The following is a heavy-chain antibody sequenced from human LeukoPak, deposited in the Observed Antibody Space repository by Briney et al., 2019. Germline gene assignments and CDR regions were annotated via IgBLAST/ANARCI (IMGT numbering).Heavy chain of an antibody. D-gene: IGHD2-21*02. Sequence: GGSLRLSCVASGFSFSSYDMNWVRQAPGKGLEWVANIKQDGSEKYYVDSVKGRFTISRDNAKNSVYLQMNSLRVEDTAVYYCTVTGYWGQGTLVTVSS. CDR3: TVTGY. CDR1: GFSFSSYD. CDR2: IKQDGSEK. J-gene: IGHJ4*02. V-gene: IGHV3-7*01.